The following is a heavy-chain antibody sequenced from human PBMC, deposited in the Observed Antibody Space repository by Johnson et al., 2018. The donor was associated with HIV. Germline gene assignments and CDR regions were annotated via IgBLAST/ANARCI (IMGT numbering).Heavy chain of an antibody. Sequence: QVQLVESGGGLVQPGGSLRLSCAASGFIFSSYDMHWVRQATGKGLEWVAVISYDGSNKYYADSVKGRFTISRDNSKNTLYLQMNSLRPADMGLYYCAKAPWMGADGLDIWGQGTMVTVSS. J-gene: IGHJ3*02. V-gene: IGHV3-30*18. CDR3: AKAPWMGADGLDI. D-gene: IGHD3-16*01. CDR1: GFIFSSYD. CDR2: ISYDGSNK.